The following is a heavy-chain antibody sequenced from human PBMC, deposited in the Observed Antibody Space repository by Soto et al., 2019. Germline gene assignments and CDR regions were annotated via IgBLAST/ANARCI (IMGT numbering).Heavy chain of an antibody. D-gene: IGHD3-3*01. CDR2: FYYSGSI. J-gene: IGHJ6*02. CDR1: GGSVSSTTYY. V-gene: IGHV4-61*01. Sequence: QVQLQESGPGLVKPSETLSLTCTVSGGSVSSTTYYWSWIRQPPGKTLEWIGYFYYSGSINYNPSLKSRGTISVDTSKNQFSLKLSSVTAADTAVYYCASERIRSGYSHYYGMDVWGQGTTVTVSS. CDR3: ASERIRSGYSHYYGMDV.